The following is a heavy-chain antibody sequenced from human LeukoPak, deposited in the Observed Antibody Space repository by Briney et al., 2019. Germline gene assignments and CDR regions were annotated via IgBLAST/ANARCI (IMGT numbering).Heavy chain of an antibody. J-gene: IGHJ4*02. Sequence: GGPLRLSCPASGLSFSSFAMSWVRQVPARGLEWVSSIRGSGETFYADSVKGRFTLSSDSSRNTVYFQLNNLRVEDTAIYYCAKASWVSSTDAVRWGQGTLVTVSS. CDR2: IRGSGET. CDR1: GLSFSSFA. CDR3: AKASWVSSTDAVR. V-gene: IGHV3-23*01. D-gene: IGHD3-16*01.